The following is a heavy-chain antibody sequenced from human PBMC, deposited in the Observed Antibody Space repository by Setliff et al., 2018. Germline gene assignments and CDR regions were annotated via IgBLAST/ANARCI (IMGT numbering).Heavy chain of an antibody. CDR1: GATFSNYP. V-gene: IGHV1-69*05. Sequence: SVKVSCKPSGATFSNYPISWVRQAPGQGLEWMGGIIPILGTARYAQRFQGRATITTDESTSTAYMELSSLRSEDTAIYYCARGHSRTYYYDSSGSHYFDYWGQGTLVTVSS. J-gene: IGHJ4*02. CDR2: IIPILGTA. D-gene: IGHD3-22*01. CDR3: ARGHSRTYYYDSSGSHYFDY.